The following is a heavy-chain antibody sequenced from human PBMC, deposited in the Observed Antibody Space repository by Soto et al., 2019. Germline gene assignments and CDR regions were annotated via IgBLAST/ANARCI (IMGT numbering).Heavy chain of an antibody. V-gene: IGHV3-66*01. Sequence: EVQLVESGGGLVQPGGSLRLSCAASGFTVSSNSMSWVRQAPGRGREWVSVIYSGGSTYYADSVKGRFTISRDNSKNTLYLQMNSLRAEDTAVYYCASLTIFSVLDGMDVWGQGTTVTVSS. D-gene: IGHD4-17*01. CDR1: GFTVSSNS. J-gene: IGHJ6*02. CDR2: IYSGGST. CDR3: ASLTIFSVLDGMDV.